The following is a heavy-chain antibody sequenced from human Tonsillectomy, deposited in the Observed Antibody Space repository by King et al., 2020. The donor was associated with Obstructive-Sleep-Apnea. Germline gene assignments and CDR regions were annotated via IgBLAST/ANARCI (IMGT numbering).Heavy chain of an antibody. D-gene: IGHD3-10*01. CDR1: GGSINSGDYY. V-gene: IGHV4-30-4*01. J-gene: IGHJ4*02. Sequence: QLQESGPGLVKPSQTLSLTCTVSGGSINSGDYYWTWIRQPPGKGLEWIGFSYHSGSTYFNPSLRIRVTVSIDTSRNQFSFNLNSVTAADTAVYFCARWRGGSGNIDYWGQGILVTVSS. CDR3: ARWRGGSGNIDY. CDR2: SYHSGST.